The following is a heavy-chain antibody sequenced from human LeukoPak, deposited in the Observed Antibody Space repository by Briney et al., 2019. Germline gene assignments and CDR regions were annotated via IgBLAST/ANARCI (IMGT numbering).Heavy chain of an antibody. CDR1: GFTFSSYG. V-gene: IGHV3-30*18. CDR3: AKSLPPLRYYYYGMDV. CDR2: ISYDGSNK. J-gene: IGHJ6*02. Sequence: PGGSLRLSCAASGFTFSSYGMHWVRQAPGKGLEWVAVISYDGSNKYYADSVKGRFTISRDNSKNTLYLQMNSLRAEDTAVYYCAKSLPPLRYYYYGMDVWGQGTTVTVSS.